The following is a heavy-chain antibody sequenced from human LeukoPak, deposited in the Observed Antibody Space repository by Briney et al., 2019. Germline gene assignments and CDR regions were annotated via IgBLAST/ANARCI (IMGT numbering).Heavy chain of an antibody. D-gene: IGHD6-13*01. CDR3: AKDLSSGTYYYFDY. V-gene: IGHV3-23*01. Sequence: HPGGSLRLSCAASGFTFSSYAMSWVRQAPGKGLEWVSAISGSGGSTYYADSVKGRFTISRDNSKNTLYLQMNSLRAEDTAVYYCAKDLSSGTYYYFDYWGQGTLVTVSS. CDR1: GFTFSSYA. J-gene: IGHJ4*02. CDR2: ISGSGGST.